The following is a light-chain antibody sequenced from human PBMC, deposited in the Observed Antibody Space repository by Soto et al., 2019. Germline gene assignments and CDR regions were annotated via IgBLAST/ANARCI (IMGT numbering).Light chain of an antibody. V-gene: IGKV3-11*01. CDR1: QSVGGN. CDR2: DAA. J-gene: IGKJ4*01. CDR3: QQRTYWPLT. Sequence: EIVVTQSPGTLSLSPGDRATLSCRASQSVGGNLAWYQQKPGQAPRLLIYDAAKRTIGIPARFSGGGSGTDFTLTISSLEPEDFAIYFCQQRTYWPLTFGGGTQVEIK.